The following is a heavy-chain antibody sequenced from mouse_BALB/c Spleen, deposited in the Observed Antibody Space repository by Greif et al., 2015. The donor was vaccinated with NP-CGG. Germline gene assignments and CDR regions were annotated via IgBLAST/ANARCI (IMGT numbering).Heavy chain of an antibody. CDR2: IRNKANGYTT. V-gene: IGHV7-3*02. Sequence: EVQVVESGGGLVQPGGSLRLSCATSGFTFTDYYMSWVRQPPGKALEWLGFIRNKANGYTTEYSASVKGRFTISRDNSQSILYLQMNTLRAEDSATYYCARDMHLWYYYAMDYWGQGTSVTVSS. CDR1: GFTFTDYY. CDR3: ARDMHLWYYYAMDY. J-gene: IGHJ4*01. D-gene: IGHD1-1*02.